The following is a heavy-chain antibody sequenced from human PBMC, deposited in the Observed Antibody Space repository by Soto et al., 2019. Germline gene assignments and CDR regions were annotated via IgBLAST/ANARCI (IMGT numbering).Heavy chain of an antibody. CDR3: ASLSFSGPKSVRLDYYFDY. V-gene: IGHV4-39*01. CDR1: GGSISSSSYY. Sequence: QLQLQESGPGLVKPSETLSLTCTVSGGSISSSSYYWGWIRQPPGKGLEWIGSIYYSGSTYYNPSLKSRVTISVDTSKNQFSMKLSSVTAADTAVYYCASLSFSGPKSVRLDYYFDYWGQGTLVTVSS. D-gene: IGHD6-19*01. CDR2: IYYSGST. J-gene: IGHJ4*02.